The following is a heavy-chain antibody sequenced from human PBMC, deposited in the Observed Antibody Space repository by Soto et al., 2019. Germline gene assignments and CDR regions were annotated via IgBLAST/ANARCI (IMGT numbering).Heavy chain of an antibody. Sequence: SETLSLTCAVYGGSFSGYYWSWIRQPPGKGLEWIGEINHSGSTNYNPSLKSRVTISVDTSKNQFSLKLSSVTAADTAVYYCARGQQYSSSWYGGEYLNWFDPWGQGTLVTVSS. CDR3: ARGQQYSSSWYGGEYLNWFDP. D-gene: IGHD6-13*01. CDR1: GGSFSGYY. V-gene: IGHV4-34*01. J-gene: IGHJ5*02. CDR2: INHSGST.